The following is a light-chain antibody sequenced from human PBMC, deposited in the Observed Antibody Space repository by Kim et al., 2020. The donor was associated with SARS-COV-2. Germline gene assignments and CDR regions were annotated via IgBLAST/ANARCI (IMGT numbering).Light chain of an antibody. Sequence: SPVDRPTLSCRASPSLCSSFAWYQHKPSQAPRLLICYAAIRAPGIPPRFSGSWSAADFTLTIRCLAPADFADYYCHQRSNWPIAFGQGTPLEI. V-gene: IGKV3-11*01. J-gene: IGKJ5*01. CDR3: HQRSNWPIA. CDR2: YAA. CDR1: PSLCSS.